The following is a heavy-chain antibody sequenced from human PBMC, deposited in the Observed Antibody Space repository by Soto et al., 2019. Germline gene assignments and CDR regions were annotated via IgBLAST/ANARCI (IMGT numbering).Heavy chain of an antibody. CDR1: GFTFSIYA. J-gene: IGHJ4*02. CDR2: ISSAGTNK. CDR3: VRSNSEAGWGQFDY. Sequence: QVQLVGSGGGVVQPGTSLRLSCAASGFTFSIYAMHWVRQAPEKGLEWVAVISSAGTNKNHADSVRGRFSISRDNSNNVLHLQMDNMRVDDRAVYYCVRSNSEAGWGQFDYWGQGTLVTVSS. V-gene: IGHV3-30-3*01. D-gene: IGHD3-16*01.